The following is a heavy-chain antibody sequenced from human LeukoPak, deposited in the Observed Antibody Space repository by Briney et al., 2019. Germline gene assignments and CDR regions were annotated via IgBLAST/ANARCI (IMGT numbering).Heavy chain of an antibody. J-gene: IGHJ4*02. V-gene: IGHV4-30-2*01. CDR3: ARERGGSTLDY. CDR2: IYHSGST. Sequence: SETLSLTCTVSGGSISSGGYYWSWIRQPPGKGLEWIGYIYHSGSTYYNPSLKSRVTISVDRSKNQFSLKLSSVTAADTAVYYCARERGGSTLDYWGQGTLVTVSS. D-gene: IGHD2-15*01. CDR1: GGSISSGGYY.